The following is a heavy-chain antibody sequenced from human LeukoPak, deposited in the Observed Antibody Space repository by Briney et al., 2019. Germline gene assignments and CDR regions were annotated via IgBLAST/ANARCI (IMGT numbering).Heavy chain of an antibody. CDR3: ASTLDPVQLERRGYFDY. J-gene: IGHJ4*02. V-gene: IGHV3-48*04. CDR1: RFSFSTYP. CDR2: ISSSSSTI. D-gene: IGHD1-1*01. Sequence: GGSLRLSCEASRFSFSTYPMGWVRRAPGKGREGVSYISSSSSTIYYADSVKGRFTISRDNAKNSLYLQMNSLRAEDTAVYYCASTLDPVQLERRGYFDYWGQGTLVTVSS.